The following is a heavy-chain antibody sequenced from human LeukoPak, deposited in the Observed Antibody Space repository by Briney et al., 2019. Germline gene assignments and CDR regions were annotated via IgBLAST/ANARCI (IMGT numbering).Heavy chain of an antibody. Sequence: PSETLSLTCTVSGGSFSTSYWSWIRQFPGKGLEWIGYIYYSGSTYYNPSLQSRVTISVDTSKNQFSLKLSSVTAADTAVYYCARGERGYSYGKGGYYYGMDVWGQGTTVTVSS. J-gene: IGHJ6*02. CDR3: ARGERGYSYGKGGYYYGMDV. V-gene: IGHV4-59*01. CDR1: GGSFSTSY. D-gene: IGHD5-18*01. CDR2: IYYSGST.